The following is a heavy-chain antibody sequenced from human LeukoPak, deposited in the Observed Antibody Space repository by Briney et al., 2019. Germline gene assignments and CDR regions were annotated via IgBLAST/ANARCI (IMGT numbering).Heavy chain of an antibody. V-gene: IGHV3-66*01. CDR3: ASLRARALDI. Sequence: QPGGSLRPSCAASGFTVSSKDMNWVRQAPGKGLEWVSVFYSGGNTYYAGSVKDRFTISTDNSKNTLYLQMNSLRAEDTAVYYCASLRARALDIWGQGTMVTVSS. J-gene: IGHJ3*02. CDR1: GFTVSSKD. CDR2: FYSGGNT.